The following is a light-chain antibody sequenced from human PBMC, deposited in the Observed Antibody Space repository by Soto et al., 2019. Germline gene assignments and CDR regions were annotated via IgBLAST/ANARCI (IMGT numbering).Light chain of an antibody. Sequence: EILMTQSPVTLSVSPGERATLSCRASQSVSSNLAWYQQKPGQAPSLLIYGAFTRATGIPARFSGTGSGTEFTLTITRLEPEDFAVFYCQQYGSSEIIFGQGTRLEIK. CDR3: QQYGSSEII. CDR1: QSVSSN. V-gene: IGKV3-15*01. CDR2: GAF. J-gene: IGKJ5*01.